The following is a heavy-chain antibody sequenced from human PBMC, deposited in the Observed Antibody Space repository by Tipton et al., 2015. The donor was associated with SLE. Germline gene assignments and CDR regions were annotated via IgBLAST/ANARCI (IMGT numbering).Heavy chain of an antibody. J-gene: IGHJ6*03. CDR1: GFPFNNYA. CDR2: ISGSGDGS. CDR3: ARDPLVRGVIPPMDV. V-gene: IGHV3-23*01. D-gene: IGHD3-10*01. Sequence: SLTLSCTASGFPFNNYAMTWVRQAPGTGLAWASGISGSGDGSFSADSVKGRFTISRDNSRNTVYLQMNSLRAEDTAVYYCARDPLVRGVIPPMDVWGKGTTVTVSS.